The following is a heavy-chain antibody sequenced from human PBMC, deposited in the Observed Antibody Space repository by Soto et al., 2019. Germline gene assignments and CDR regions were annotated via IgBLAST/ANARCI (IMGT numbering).Heavy chain of an antibody. Sequence: EVQLVESGGGLVQPGGSLRLSCAASGFTFSSYSMNWVRQAPGKGLEWVSSISSSSSYIYYADSVKGRFTISRDNAKNSLYLQMNSLRAEDTAVYYCARDSIGYCSGGSCYGNDAFDIWGQGTMVTVSS. J-gene: IGHJ3*02. V-gene: IGHV3-21*01. CDR3: ARDSIGYCSGGSCYGNDAFDI. CDR2: ISSSSSYI. CDR1: GFTFSSYS. D-gene: IGHD2-15*01.